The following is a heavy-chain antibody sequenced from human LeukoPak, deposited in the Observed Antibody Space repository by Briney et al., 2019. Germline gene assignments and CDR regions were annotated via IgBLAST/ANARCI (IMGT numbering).Heavy chain of an antibody. D-gene: IGHD4-23*01. J-gene: IGHJ4*02. CDR1: GFTFSGVT. CDR3: AKGGGWLYYFDY. V-gene: IGHV3-23*05. Sequence: GRSLTLACTASGFTFSGVTLNWVRQTPGKGLEWVSGISRRASSPYSADSAKGRSTISRDNSKNTVFLKLNSLRAEDTAVYYCAKGGGWLYYFDYWGQGTLVTVS. CDR2: ISRRASSP.